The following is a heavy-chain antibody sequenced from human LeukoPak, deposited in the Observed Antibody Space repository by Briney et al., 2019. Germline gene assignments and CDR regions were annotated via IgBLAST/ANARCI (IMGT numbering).Heavy chain of an antibody. CDR1: GGSISSYY. J-gene: IGHJ4*02. CDR2: IYYSGST. CDR3: AGPSIAAAEY. D-gene: IGHD6-13*01. Sequence: SETLSLTCTVSGGSISSYYWSWIRQPPGKGLEWIGYIYYSGSTNYNPSLKSRVTISVDTSKNQLSLKLSSVTAADTAVYYCAGPSIAAAEYWGQGTLVTVSS. V-gene: IGHV4-59*08.